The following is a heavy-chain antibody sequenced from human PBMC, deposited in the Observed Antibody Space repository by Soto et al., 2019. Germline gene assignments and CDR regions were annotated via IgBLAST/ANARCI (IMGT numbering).Heavy chain of an antibody. Sequence: QVHLVESGGGVVQPGRSLRLSCAASGFTFSNYAMHWVRQAPGKGLEWVTVISYDGSNKYYADSVRGRFTISRDDSKNTLYLQMSSLRAEDTAVYYCARDLDRYTVTTGNLDYWGQGTLVTVSS. V-gene: IGHV3-30-3*01. J-gene: IGHJ4*02. D-gene: IGHD4-4*01. CDR3: ARDLDRYTVTTGNLDY. CDR1: GFTFSNYA. CDR2: ISYDGSNK.